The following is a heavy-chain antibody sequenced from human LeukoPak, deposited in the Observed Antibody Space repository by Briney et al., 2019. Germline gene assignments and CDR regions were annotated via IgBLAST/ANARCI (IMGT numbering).Heavy chain of an antibody. Sequence: SETLSLTCTVSGGSISSYYWSWVRQPAGKGLEWIGRIYTSGSTNYNPSLKSRVTMSVDTSKNQFSLKLSSVTAADTAVYYCARDLMTTVTIRYFDYWGQGTLVTVSS. V-gene: IGHV4-4*07. J-gene: IGHJ4*02. CDR3: ARDLMTTVTIRYFDY. CDR1: GGSISSYY. CDR2: IYTSGST. D-gene: IGHD4-17*01.